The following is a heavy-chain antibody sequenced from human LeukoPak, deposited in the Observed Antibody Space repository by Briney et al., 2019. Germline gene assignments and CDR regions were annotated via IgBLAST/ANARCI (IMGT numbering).Heavy chain of an antibody. Sequence: GASVKVSCKASGYTFTSYYIHWVRQAPGQGLEWMGLITTSGGITTYAQKFQGRVTMTKDTSTSTVYMEMSSLRSEDTAVYYCVREEVGGTFDYWGQGTLVIVSS. V-gene: IGHV1-46*01. CDR1: GYTFTSYY. D-gene: IGHD3-16*01. CDR3: VREEVGGTFDY. J-gene: IGHJ4*02. CDR2: ITTSGGIT.